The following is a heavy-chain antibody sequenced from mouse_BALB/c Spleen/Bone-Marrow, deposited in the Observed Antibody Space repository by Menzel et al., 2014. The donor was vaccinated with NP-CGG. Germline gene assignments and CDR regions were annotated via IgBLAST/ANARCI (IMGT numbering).Heavy chain of an antibody. CDR1: GYTFTNHH. J-gene: IGHJ2*01. Sequence: SGAELVRPGASVKISCKAFGYTFTNHHINWVKQRPGQGLDWIGYFNPYNDYITYNQKFRGKATLTVDKSSSTANLELSSLTSEDSAVYYCARGGGERVDYWGQGTTLTVSS. CDR3: ARGGGERVDY. V-gene: IGHV1S45*01. D-gene: IGHD1-1*02. CDR2: FNPYNDYI.